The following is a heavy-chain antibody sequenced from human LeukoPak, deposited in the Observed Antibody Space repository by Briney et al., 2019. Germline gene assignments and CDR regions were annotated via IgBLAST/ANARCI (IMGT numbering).Heavy chain of an antibody. CDR1: GFTFNSYA. CDR3: AKGRNSVDYYYMDV. Sequence: PGGSLRLSCAASGFTFNSYAMTWVRQAPGKGLEWVSAISSSGGSTYYADPVKGRFTISRDNSKNTLYLQMNSLRAEDTAIYYCAKGRNSVDYYYMDVWGKGTTVTVFS. D-gene: IGHD1-14*01. CDR2: ISSSGGST. V-gene: IGHV3-23*01. J-gene: IGHJ6*03.